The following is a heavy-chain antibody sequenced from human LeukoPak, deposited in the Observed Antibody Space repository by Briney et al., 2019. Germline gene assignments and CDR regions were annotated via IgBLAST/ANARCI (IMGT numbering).Heavy chain of an antibody. Sequence: PGGSLRLSCAAPGFTFSSYSMNWVRQAPGKGLEWVSSISSSSSYIYYADSVKGRFTISRDNAKNSLYLQMNSLRAEDTAVYYCARAEDSAAGTVDLDYWGQGTLVTVSS. CDR3: ARAEDSAAGTVDLDY. V-gene: IGHV3-21*01. CDR1: GFTFSSYS. J-gene: IGHJ4*02. CDR2: ISSSSSYI. D-gene: IGHD6-13*01.